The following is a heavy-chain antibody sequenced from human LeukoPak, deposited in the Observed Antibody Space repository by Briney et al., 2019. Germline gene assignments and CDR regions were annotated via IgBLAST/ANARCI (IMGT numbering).Heavy chain of an antibody. Sequence: PSETLSLTCTVSGGSISSYYWSWIRQPPGKGLEWIGYIYYSGSTNYNPSLKSRVTISVDTSKNQFSLKLSSVTAADTAVYYCARHHLFGVVIILTFFDYWGQGTLVTVSS. CDR1: GGSISSYY. V-gene: IGHV4-59*01. J-gene: IGHJ4*02. CDR2: IYYSGST. D-gene: IGHD3-3*01. CDR3: ARHHLFGVVIILTFFDY.